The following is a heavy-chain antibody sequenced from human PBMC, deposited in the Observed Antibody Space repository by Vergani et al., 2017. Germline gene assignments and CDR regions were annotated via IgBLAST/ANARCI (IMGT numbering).Heavy chain of an antibody. D-gene: IGHD2-8*02. CDR2: IIPIFGTA. CDR1: GGTFSSYA. CDR3: ARNAGGPYKNPHYYYGMDV. Sequence: QVQLVQSGAEVKKPGSSVKVSCKASGGTFSSYAISWVRQAPGQGLEWMGGIIPIFGTANYAQKFQSRVTISADEATSTAYMELSSLRSEDTAVYYCARNAGGPYKNPHYYYGMDVWGQGTTVTVSS. V-gene: IGHV1-69*01. J-gene: IGHJ6*02.